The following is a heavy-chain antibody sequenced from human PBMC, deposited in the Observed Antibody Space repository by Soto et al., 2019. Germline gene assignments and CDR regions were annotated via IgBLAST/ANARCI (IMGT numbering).Heavy chain of an antibody. V-gene: IGHV3-7*01. CDR3: ARGSDLIMITFGGVIANDKFDY. Sequence: GGSLRLSCAASGFTFSSYWMSWVRQAPGKGLEWVANIKQDGSEKYYVDSVKGRFTISRDNAKNSLYLQMNSLRAEDTAVYYCARGSDLIMITFGGVIANDKFDYWGQGTLVTVSS. J-gene: IGHJ4*02. D-gene: IGHD3-16*02. CDR2: IKQDGSEK. CDR1: GFTFSSYW.